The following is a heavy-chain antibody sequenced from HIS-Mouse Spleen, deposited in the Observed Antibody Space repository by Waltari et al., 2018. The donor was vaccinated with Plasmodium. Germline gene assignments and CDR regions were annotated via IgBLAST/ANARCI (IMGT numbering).Heavy chain of an antibody. J-gene: IGHJ6*02. Sequence: QVQLQESGPGLVKPSETLSLTCTVSGYSISSGYYWGWIRQPPGKGLEWIGSIYHSGRTCYNPSPKGRVTISVDTAKNQFSLKLSSVTAADTAVYYGARVDYGSGDYYYYYGMDVWGQGTTVTVSS. V-gene: IGHV4-38-2*02. D-gene: IGHD3-10*01. CDR2: IYHSGRT. CDR1: GYSISSGYY. CDR3: ARVDYGSGDYYYYYGMDV.